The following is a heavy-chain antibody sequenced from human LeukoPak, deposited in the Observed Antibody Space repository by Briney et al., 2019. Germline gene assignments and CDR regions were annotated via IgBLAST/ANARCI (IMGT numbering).Heavy chain of an antibody. CDR3: ARDGRMGNYYYMDV. CDR2: ISSSGSTI. CDR1: GFTFSSYS. Sequence: GGSLRLSCAASGFTFSSYSMNWVRQAPGKGLEWVSYISSSGSTIYYADSVKGRFTISRDNAKNSLYLQMNSLRAEDTAVYYCARDGRMGNYYYMDVWGKGTTVTVSS. J-gene: IGHJ6*03. V-gene: IGHV3-48*04. D-gene: IGHD3-16*01.